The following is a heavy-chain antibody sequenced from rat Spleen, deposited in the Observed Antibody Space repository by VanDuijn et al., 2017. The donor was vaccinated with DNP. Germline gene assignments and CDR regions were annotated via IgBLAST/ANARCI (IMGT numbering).Heavy chain of an antibody. CDR3: ARHVLPLRVWDY. J-gene: IGHJ2*01. Sequence: EVQLVESGGSLAQPGRSLKLSCAASGFTFSDYYMAWVRQAPTKGLEWVAYTSYDGGSTYNGDSVKGRFTISRDNAKSTLYLQMNSLRYEDMATYYCARHVLPLRVWDYWGQGVMVTVSS. D-gene: IGHD1-4*01. CDR1: GFTFSDYY. V-gene: IGHV5-22*01. CDR2: TSYDGGST.